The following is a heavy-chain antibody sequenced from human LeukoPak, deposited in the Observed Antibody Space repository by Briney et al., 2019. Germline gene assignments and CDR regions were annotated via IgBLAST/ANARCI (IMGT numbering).Heavy chain of an antibody. J-gene: IGHJ4*02. CDR2: ISGSGGKT. Sequence: GGSLRLSCALSGFTLSSYAMSWVRQAPGKGLEWVSVISGSGGKTFYADSVKGRFTISRDNSKNTLYLQMNSLRDEDTAVYYCAKDWKEVAYCSGGSCDSDYWGQGTLVIVSS. V-gene: IGHV3-23*01. D-gene: IGHD2-15*01. CDR3: AKDWKEVAYCSGGSCDSDY. CDR1: GFTLSSYA.